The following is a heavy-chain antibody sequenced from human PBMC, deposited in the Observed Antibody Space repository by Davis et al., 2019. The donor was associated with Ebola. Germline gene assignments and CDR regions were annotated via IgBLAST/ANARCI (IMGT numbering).Heavy chain of an antibody. D-gene: IGHD3-22*01. Sequence: PGGSLRLSCEASGFTPSGFTFSNYGIHWARQAPGEGLEWVAFISFDGRNKYYADSVKGRFTISRDNAKNTLYLQMNSLRAEDTAVYYCAKDFLTYHYDGNIPLDWGQGTLVTVSS. J-gene: IGHJ4*02. CDR1: GFTFSNYG. CDR3: AKDFLTYHYDGNIPLD. V-gene: IGHV3-30*18. CDR2: ISFDGRNK.